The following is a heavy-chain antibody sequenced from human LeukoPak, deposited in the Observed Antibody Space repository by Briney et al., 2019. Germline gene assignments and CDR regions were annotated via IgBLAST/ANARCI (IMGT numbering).Heavy chain of an antibody. V-gene: IGHV3-9*01. CDR2: ISWNSGSI. CDR1: GFTFDDYA. CDR3: AKASSLAVAGSYFDY. Sequence: GRSLRLSCAASGFTFDDYAMHWVRQAPGKGLEWVSGISWNSGSIGYADSVKGRFTISRDNAMNSLYLQMNSLRAEDTALYYCAKASSLAVAGSYFDYWGQGTLVTVSS. D-gene: IGHD6-19*01. J-gene: IGHJ4*02.